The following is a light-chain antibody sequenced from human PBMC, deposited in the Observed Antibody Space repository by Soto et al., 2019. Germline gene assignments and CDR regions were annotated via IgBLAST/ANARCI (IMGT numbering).Light chain of an antibody. CDR3: QQYDDLPIT. CDR1: QDISNF. J-gene: IGKJ5*01. CDR2: DAS. Sequence: DIDMTQSPSSLSASGGDRVTITCQASQDISNFLNWYQQKPGTAPKLLIYDASKLETGVPSRFSGSGSGTDFTLTINSLQPEDFATYYCQQYDDLPITFGKGTRLEIK. V-gene: IGKV1-33*01.